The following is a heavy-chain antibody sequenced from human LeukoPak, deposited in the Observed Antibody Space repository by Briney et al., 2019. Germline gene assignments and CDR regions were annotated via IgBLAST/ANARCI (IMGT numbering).Heavy chain of an antibody. J-gene: IGHJ4*02. CDR2: ISGSGGST. CDR3: TRLALVTTSGAFSDY. D-gene: IGHD4-17*01. V-gene: IGHV3-23*01. CDR1: GFTFSSYA. Sequence: PGGSLRLSCAASGFTFSSYAMSWVRQAPGKGLEWVSAISGSGGSTYYADSVKGRFTISRDNSKNTLFLQMNSLSAEDTAVYYCTRLALVTTSGAFSDYWGQGTLVTVSS.